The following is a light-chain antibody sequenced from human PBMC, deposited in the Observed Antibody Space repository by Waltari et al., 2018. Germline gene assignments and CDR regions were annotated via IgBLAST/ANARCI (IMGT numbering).Light chain of an antibody. CDR1: SSTIGSNY. J-gene: IGLJ3*02. CDR2: RNN. Sequence: QSVLTQPPSASGTPGQRVTISSSGSSSTIGSNYVYWSQQLPGPAPKLLTSRNNQRPPGVPDRFSGSKSGTSASLAISGLRSEDEADYFCAAWDDSLSAWVFGGGTKLTVL. V-gene: IGLV1-47*01. CDR3: AAWDDSLSAWV.